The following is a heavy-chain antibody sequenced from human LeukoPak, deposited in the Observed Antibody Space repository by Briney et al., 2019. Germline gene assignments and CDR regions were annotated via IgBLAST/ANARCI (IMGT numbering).Heavy chain of an antibody. CDR2: INHSGST. V-gene: IGHV4-34*01. D-gene: IGHD3-3*01. J-gene: IGHJ5*02. Sequence: SETLPLTCAVYGGSFSGYYWSWIRQPPGKGLEWIGEINHSGSTNYNPSLKSRVTISVDTSKNQFSLKLSSVTAADTAVYYCARDGGGTFGVVIGRGWFDPWGQGTLVTVSS. CDR1: GGSFSGYY. CDR3: ARDGGGTFGVVIGRGWFDP.